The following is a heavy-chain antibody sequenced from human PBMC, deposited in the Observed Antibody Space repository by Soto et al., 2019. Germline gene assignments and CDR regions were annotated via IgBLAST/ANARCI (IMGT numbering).Heavy chain of an antibody. D-gene: IGHD6-13*01. CDR1: GFTFSSYG. V-gene: IGHV3-33*01. J-gene: IGHJ4*02. CDR2: IWYDGSNK. CDR3: ARASIAAAGEFSFDY. Sequence: PGGSLRLSCAASGFTFSSYGVHWVRQAPGKGLEWVAVIWYDGSNKYYADSVKGRFTISRDNSKNTLYLQMNSLRAEDTAVYYCARASIAAAGEFSFDYWGQGTLVTVSS.